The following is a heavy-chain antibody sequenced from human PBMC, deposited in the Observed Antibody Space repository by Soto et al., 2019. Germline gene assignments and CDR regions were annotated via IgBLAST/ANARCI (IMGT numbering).Heavy chain of an antibody. D-gene: IGHD4-17*01. CDR1: GLTFGSYS. J-gene: IGHJ6*02. CDR3: ARVGDYAHYYGMDV. Sequence: GGSLRLSCAASGLTFGSYSMNWVRQAPGKGLEWVSSISSSSSYIHYADSVKGRFTVSRDNAKNSVYLQMNSLRAEDTAVYYCARVGDYAHYYGMDVWGQGTTVTVFS. CDR2: ISSSSSYI. V-gene: IGHV3-21*01.